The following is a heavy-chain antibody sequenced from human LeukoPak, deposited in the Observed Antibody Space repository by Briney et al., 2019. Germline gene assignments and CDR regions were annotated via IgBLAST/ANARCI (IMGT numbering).Heavy chain of an antibody. CDR3: ATYSGYYLGFDY. CDR2: FDPEDGET. J-gene: IGHJ4*02. D-gene: IGHD5-12*01. Sequence: ASVKVSCKVSGYTLTELSMQWVRQAPGKGLEWMGGFDPEDGETIYAQKFQGRVTMTEDTSTDTAYMELSSLRSEDTAVYYCATYSGYYLGFDYWGQGTLVTVSS. CDR1: GYTLTELS. V-gene: IGHV1-24*01.